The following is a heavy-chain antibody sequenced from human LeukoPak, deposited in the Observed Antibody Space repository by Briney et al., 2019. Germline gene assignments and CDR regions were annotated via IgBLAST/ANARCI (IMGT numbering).Heavy chain of an antibody. D-gene: IGHD4-17*01. V-gene: IGHV3-21*01. CDR2: ISSSSSYI. CDR1: GFTFSSYS. Sequence: GGSLRLSCAASGFTFSSYSMNWVRQAPGRGLEWVSSISSSSSYIYYADSVKGRFTISRDNAKNSLFLQMNSLRAEDTAVYYCARDRFYGDYAGVADYWGQGTLVTVSS. J-gene: IGHJ4*02. CDR3: ARDRFYGDYAGVADY.